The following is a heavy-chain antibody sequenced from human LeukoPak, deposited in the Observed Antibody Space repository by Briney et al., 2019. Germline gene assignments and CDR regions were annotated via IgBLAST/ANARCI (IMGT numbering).Heavy chain of an antibody. CDR1: GFTVSSNY. CDR3: SIAAAGNKAPFDY. CDR2: IYSGGST. Sequence: GGSLRLSCAASGFTVSSNYMSWVRQAPGKGLEWVSAIYSGGSTYYADSVKGRFTISRDNSKNTLYLQMNSLRAEDTAVYYCSIAAAGNKAPFDYWGQGTLVTVSS. V-gene: IGHV3-66*01. J-gene: IGHJ4*02. D-gene: IGHD6-13*01.